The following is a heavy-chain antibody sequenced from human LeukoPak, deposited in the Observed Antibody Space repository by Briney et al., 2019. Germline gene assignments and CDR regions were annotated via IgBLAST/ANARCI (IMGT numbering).Heavy chain of an antibody. J-gene: IGHJ4*02. CDR1: GFTFSSYP. Sequence: GGSLRLSCVASGFTFSSYPMHWVRQAPDKGLEYLSAILGNGHASFYADSVKGRFTISRDNSKNTLYLQMGNLRADDMAVYYCARDSSSGYSFDSWGQGTLATVSS. CDR2: ILGNGHAS. D-gene: IGHD6-19*01. CDR3: ARDSSSGYSFDS. V-gene: IGHV3-64*02.